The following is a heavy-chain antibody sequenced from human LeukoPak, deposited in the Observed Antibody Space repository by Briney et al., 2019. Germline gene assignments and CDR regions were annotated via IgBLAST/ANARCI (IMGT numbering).Heavy chain of an antibody. D-gene: IGHD5-24*01. CDR3: ARTPRDGYNSPYFDY. Sequence: SETLSLTCTVSGGSISSGGYYWSWIRQHPGKGLEWIGYIYYSGSTYYNPSLKSRVTISVDTSKNQFSLKLSSVTAADTAVFYCARTPRDGYNSPYFDYWGQGTLVTVSS. CDR2: IYYSGST. CDR1: GGSISSGGYY. V-gene: IGHV4-31*03. J-gene: IGHJ4*02.